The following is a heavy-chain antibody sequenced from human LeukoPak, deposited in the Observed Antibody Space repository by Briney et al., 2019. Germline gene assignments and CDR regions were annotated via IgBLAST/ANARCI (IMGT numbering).Heavy chain of an antibody. CDR1: GFTFSDYY. V-gene: IGHV3-11*01. D-gene: IGHD3-22*01. Sequence: PGGSLRLSCAASGFTFSDYYMSWIRQAPGKGLEWVSYISSSGSTIYYADSVKGRFTISRDNAKNSLYLQMNSLRAEDTAVYYCAKDPYYYDSSGYYYRYFDLWGRGTLVTVSS. CDR2: ISSSGSTI. J-gene: IGHJ2*01. CDR3: AKDPYYYDSSGYYYRYFDL.